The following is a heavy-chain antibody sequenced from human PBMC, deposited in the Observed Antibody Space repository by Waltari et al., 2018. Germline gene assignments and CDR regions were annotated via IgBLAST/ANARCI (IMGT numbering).Heavy chain of an antibody. V-gene: IGHV4-34*01. J-gene: IGHJ6*03. CDR3: ARRVGTGTLRPYYYMDV. CDR2: INHSGST. Sequence: QVQLQQWGAGLLKPSETLSLTCAVYGGSFSGYYWRWIRQPPGKGLGWIGEINHSGSTNYNPSLKSRVTISVDTSKNQFSLKLSSVTAADTAVYYCARRVGTGTLRPYYYMDVWGKGTTVTVSS. CDR1: GGSFSGYY. D-gene: IGHD3-10*01.